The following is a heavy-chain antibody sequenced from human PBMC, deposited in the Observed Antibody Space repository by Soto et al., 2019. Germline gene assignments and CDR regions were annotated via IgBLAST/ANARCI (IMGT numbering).Heavy chain of an antibody. D-gene: IGHD2-15*01. CDR3: ARVMGYCSGGSCYSQHYYYGMDV. J-gene: IGHJ6*02. V-gene: IGHV1-69*06. Sequence: QVQLVQSGAEVKKPGSSVKVSCKASGGTFSSYAISWVRQAPGQGLEWMGEIIPIFGTANYAQKFQGRVTITADKSTSTAYMELSSLRSEDTAVYYCARVMGYCSGGSCYSQHYYYGMDVWGQGTTVTVSS. CDR2: IIPIFGTA. CDR1: GGTFSSYA.